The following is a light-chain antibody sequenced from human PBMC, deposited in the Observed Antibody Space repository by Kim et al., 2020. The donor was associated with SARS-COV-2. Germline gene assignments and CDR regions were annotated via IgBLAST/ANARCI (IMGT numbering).Light chain of an antibody. CDR2: GAS. V-gene: IGKV3-15*01. CDR3: QQYNNRPPFT. J-gene: IGKJ3*01. CDR1: DSVGSN. Sequence: EIVMTQSPATLSVSPGEGATLSCRASDSVGSNLAWYQQKPGQAPRLLIYGASTRATDIPARFSGSGSGTEFTLIINRLQSEDFAVYYCQQYNNRPPFTFGPGTKVDIK.